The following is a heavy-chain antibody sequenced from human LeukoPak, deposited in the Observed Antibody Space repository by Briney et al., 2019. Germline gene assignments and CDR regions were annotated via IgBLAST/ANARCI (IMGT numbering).Heavy chain of an antibody. CDR1: GFLLRTNKMG. J-gene: IGHJ3*01. D-gene: IGHD3-10*01. CDR2: IYWDDDE. CDR3: AHKGGRGDPFDV. Sequence: ESGPTLVNPTQTLTLTCTFSGFLLRTNKMGVGWFRQPPGKALEWLALIYWDDDERYSQTLKTRLTVTKDTSKNQVVLTMTNLDPVDTATYYCAHKGGRGDPFDVWGQGTMVTVSS. V-gene: IGHV2-5*02.